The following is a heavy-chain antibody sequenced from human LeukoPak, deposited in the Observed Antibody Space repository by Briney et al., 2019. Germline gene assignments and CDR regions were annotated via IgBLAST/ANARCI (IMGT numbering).Heavy chain of an antibody. CDR1: GFTVSSNY. CDR2: LYRGGSI. V-gene: IGHV3-53*01. CDR3: ARGGARQQLVENYFDH. Sequence: GGSLRLSCAASGFTVSSNYMNWVRQAPGKGLEWVSVLYRGGSIYYADSVKGRFTISRDTSKNTVYLQMNSLRAEDTAVYYCARGGARQQLVENYFDHWGQGTLVTVSS. J-gene: IGHJ4*02. D-gene: IGHD6-13*01.